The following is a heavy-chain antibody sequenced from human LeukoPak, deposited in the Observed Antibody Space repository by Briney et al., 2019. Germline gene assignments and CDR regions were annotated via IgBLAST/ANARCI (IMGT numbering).Heavy chain of an antibody. Sequence: ASVKVSCKASGYTFIGYYIRWVRQAPGQGLEWMGWINPNSGGTKYAERFQGRVTMTRDTSISTAYMELSRLTSDDTAVYYCARDQVSFDPWGQGTLVTVSS. CDR3: ARDQVSFDP. J-gene: IGHJ5*02. D-gene: IGHD2-8*01. V-gene: IGHV1-2*02. CDR1: GYTFIGYY. CDR2: INPNSGGT.